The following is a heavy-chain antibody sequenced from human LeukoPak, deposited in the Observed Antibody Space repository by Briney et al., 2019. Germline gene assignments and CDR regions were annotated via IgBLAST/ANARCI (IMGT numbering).Heavy chain of an antibody. J-gene: IGHJ4*02. CDR2: ISWDGGST. D-gene: IGHD6-13*01. Sequence: GGSLRLSCAASGFTLSNFAMGWVRQAPGKGLQWVSLISWDGGSTYYADSVKGRFTISRDNSKNSLYLQMNSLRTEDTALYYCAKGGIAAAPRDFDYWGQGTLVTVSS. V-gene: IGHV3-43*02. CDR1: GFTLSNFA. CDR3: AKGGIAAAPRDFDY.